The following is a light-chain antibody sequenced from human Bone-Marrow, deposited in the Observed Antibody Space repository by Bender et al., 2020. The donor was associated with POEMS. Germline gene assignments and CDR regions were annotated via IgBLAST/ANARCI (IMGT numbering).Light chain of an antibody. Sequence: SSELTQDPAVSVALGQTVRITCQGDSLRSYSASWYQQKSGQAPVLVIYGKNNRPSGIPDRFSGSSSGNTASLTITGSQAEDEADYYCCSYAGIYTWVFGGGTKLAVL. CDR3: CSYAGIYTWV. V-gene: IGLV3-19*01. CDR2: GKN. CDR1: SLRSYS. J-gene: IGLJ3*02.